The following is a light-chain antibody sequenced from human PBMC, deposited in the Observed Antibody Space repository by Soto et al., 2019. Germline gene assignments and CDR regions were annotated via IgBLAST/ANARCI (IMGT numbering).Light chain of an antibody. V-gene: IGKV2-30*01. CDR2: EVS. CDR3: MQCAHWPPT. CDR1: QGLSYSDGSSY. J-gene: IGKJ5*01. Sequence: VMSLSPVSLPVTTGQPASISCRSSQGLSYSDGSSYLNWFQQRPGQAPRRLIYEVSNRDTGVPDRFSGSGSGTDFTLKISRVEAEDVGVFYCMQCAHWPPTFGQGTRLDIK.